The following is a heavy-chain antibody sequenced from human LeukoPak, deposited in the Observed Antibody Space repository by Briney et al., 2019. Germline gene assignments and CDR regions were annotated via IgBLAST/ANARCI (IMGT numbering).Heavy chain of an antibody. D-gene: IGHD3-16*01. CDR2: ISGSGDST. V-gene: IGHV3-23*01. CDR3: ARDALIDYSRPFDI. J-gene: IGHJ3*02. CDR1: GFTFNSDA. Sequence: GGSLRLSCAASGFTFNSDAMSWVRQAPGKGLEWVSGISGSGDSTYYAASVEGRFTISRDYSRNTLDLQINSLRAEDTAVYYCARDALIDYSRPFDIWGQGTMVTVPS.